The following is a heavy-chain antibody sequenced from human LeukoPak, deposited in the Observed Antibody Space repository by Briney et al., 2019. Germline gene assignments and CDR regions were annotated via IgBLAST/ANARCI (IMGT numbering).Heavy chain of an antibody. CDR2: IYTSGST. V-gene: IGHV4-61*02. CDR3: ARDRQQLGWFDP. CDR1: GGSISSGSYY. D-gene: IGHD6-13*01. J-gene: IGHJ5*02. Sequence: PSETLSLTCTVSGGSISSGSYYWSWIRQPAGKGLEWIGRIYTSGSTSYSPSLKSRVTISVDTSKNQFSLKLSSVTAADTAVYYCARDRQQLGWFDPWGQGTLVTVSS.